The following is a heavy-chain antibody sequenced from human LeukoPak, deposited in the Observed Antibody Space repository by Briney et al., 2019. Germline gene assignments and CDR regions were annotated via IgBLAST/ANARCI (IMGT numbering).Heavy chain of an antibody. CDR1: GGSISSSSYY. D-gene: IGHD2-15*01. CDR2: IYYSGST. J-gene: IGHJ4*02. Sequence: PSETLSLTCTVSGGSISSSSYYWGWIRQPPGKGPEWIGSIYYSGSTYYNPSLKSRVTISVDTSKNQFSLKLSSVTAADTAVYYCATRVVAATLRSGDYWGQGTLVTVSS. V-gene: IGHV4-39*07. CDR3: ATRVVAATLRSGDY.